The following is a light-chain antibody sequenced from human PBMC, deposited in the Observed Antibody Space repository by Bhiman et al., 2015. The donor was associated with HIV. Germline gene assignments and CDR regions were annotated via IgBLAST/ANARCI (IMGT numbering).Light chain of an antibody. CDR2: YNT. CDR1: DIGTKS. CDR3: QVWDSSSGHPSYV. Sequence: SYVLTQPPSVSVAPGKTANITCGGSDIGTKSVQWYQQRPGQAPVLVIYYNTDRPSGIPERFSGSNSDDMATLTITSVDTGDEGDYYCQVWDSSSGHPSYVFGTGTKVTVL. J-gene: IGLJ1*01. V-gene: IGLV3-21*04.